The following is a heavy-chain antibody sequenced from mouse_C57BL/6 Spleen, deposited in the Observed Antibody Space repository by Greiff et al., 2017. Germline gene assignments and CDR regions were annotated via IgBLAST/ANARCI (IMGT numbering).Heavy chain of an antibody. CDR3: AGGSSHAMDY. V-gene: IGHV1-4*01. CDR1: GYTFTSYT. Sequence: VQLQQSGAELARPGASVKMSCKASGYTFTSYTMHWVKQRPGQGLEWIGYINPSSGYTKYNQKFKDKATLTADKSSNTAYMQLSSLTSEDSAVYCCAGGSSHAMDYWGQGTSVTVSS. D-gene: IGHD1-1*01. J-gene: IGHJ4*01. CDR2: INPSSGYT.